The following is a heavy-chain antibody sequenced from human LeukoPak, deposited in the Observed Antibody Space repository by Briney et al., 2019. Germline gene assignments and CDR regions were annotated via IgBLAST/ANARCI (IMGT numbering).Heavy chain of an antibody. D-gene: IGHD2-2*02. CDR1: GFTLSTYW. CDR3: ARDRIPLGDY. Sequence: GGSLRLSCAVSGFTLSTYWMNWVRQAPGKGLEWVANIKQDGSVKQYVDSVKGRFTISRDNAKNSLYLQMNSLRAEDTAVYYCARDRIPLGDYWGQGTLVTVSS. CDR2: IKQDGSVK. J-gene: IGHJ4*02. V-gene: IGHV3-7*01.